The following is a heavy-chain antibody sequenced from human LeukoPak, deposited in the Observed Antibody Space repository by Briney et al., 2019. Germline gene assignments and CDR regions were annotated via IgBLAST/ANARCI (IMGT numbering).Heavy chain of an antibody. CDR1: GNYW. CDR3: VRDKLTGASRLDY. Sequence: PGGSLRLSCAASGNYWMHWVRQAPGKGLVWVSHINSDGRWTSYADSVKGRFTISRDNAKNSLYLQMNSLRAEDTAVYYCVRDKLTGASRLDYWGQGTLLTVSS. CDR2: INSDGRWT. D-gene: IGHD7-27*01. V-gene: IGHV3-74*01. J-gene: IGHJ4*02.